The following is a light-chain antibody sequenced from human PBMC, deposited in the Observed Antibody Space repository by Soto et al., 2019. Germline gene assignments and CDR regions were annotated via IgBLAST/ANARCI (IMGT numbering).Light chain of an antibody. Sequence: QSALTQPRSVSGSPGQSVTISCTGTSSDVGNYNYVSWYQHHPGKAPKLIIYDVNKRPSGVPDRFSGSKSGNTASLTISGLQAEDEADYSCCSFEGTSTLYVFGTVTKVTVL. CDR3: CSFEGTSTLYV. CDR1: SSDVGNYNY. J-gene: IGLJ1*01. CDR2: DVN. V-gene: IGLV2-11*01.